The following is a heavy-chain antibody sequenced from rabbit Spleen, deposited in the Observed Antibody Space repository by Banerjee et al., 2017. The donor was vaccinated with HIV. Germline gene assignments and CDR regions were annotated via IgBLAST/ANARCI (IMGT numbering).Heavy chain of an antibody. Sequence: QSLEESGGDLVKPGASLTLTCTASGVSFTSNYYMCWVRQAPGKGLEWIACIDSGSSGFTYFASWAKGRFTISKTSSTTVTLQMTGLTAADTATYFCARDSGSSFSSYGMDLWGPGTLVTVS. D-gene: IGHD8-1*01. CDR2: IDSGSSGFT. CDR1: GVSFTSNYY. J-gene: IGHJ6*01. CDR3: ARDSGSSFSSYGMDL. V-gene: IGHV1S40*01.